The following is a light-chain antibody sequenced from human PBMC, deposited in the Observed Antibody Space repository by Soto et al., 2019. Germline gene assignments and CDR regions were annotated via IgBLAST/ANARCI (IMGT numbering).Light chain of an antibody. J-gene: IGLJ1*01. CDR2: DVT. CDR1: SSDVGSYNF. Sequence: SVLTQPASVSGSPGQSITISCTGTSSDVGSYNFVSWYQQHPGKAPKLMIYDVTKRPSGVSDRFSGSRSGNTASLTISGLQAEDEADYYCCSYASSSTYVFGSGTKVTVL. CDR3: CSYASSSTYV. V-gene: IGLV2-23*02.